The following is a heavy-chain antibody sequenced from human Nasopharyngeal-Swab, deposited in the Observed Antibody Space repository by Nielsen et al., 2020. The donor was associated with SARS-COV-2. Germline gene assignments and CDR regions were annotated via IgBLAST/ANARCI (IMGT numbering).Heavy chain of an antibody. D-gene: IGHD6-13*01. CDR1: GFTFSSYA. J-gene: IGHJ4*02. V-gene: IGHV3-23*01. CDR2: ISRTSST. CDR3: ARDPVSSSWCPDY. Sequence: GESLKISCAASGFTFSSYAMNWVRQAPGKGLEWVSAISRTSSTYYADSVKGRFTVSRDNSKNTLYLQMNSLRAEDTAVYYCARDPVSSSWCPDYWGQGTLVTVSS.